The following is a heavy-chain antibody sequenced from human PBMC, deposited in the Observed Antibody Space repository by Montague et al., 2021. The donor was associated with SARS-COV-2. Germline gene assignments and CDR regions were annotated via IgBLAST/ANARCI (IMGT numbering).Heavy chain of an antibody. CDR2: ISYDGSNK. V-gene: IGHV3-30*04. D-gene: IGHD3-10*01. Sequence: SLRLSCAASGFTFSSYAMHWVRQAPGKGLEWVAVISYDGSNKYYADSVKGRFTISRDNSKNTLYLQMNSLRAEDTAVYYCARVLDYYGSGSYPLCYYYGKDVWGQGTPVTVSS. CDR3: ARVLDYYGSGSYPLCYYYGKDV. CDR1: GFTFSSYA. J-gene: IGHJ6*02.